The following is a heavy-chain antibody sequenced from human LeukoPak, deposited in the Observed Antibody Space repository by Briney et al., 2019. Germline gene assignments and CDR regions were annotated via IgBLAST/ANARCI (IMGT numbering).Heavy chain of an antibody. CDR1: GFTFSSYE. J-gene: IGHJ5*02. Sequence: GGSLRLSCAASGFTFSSYEMNWVRQAPGKGLEWVSYISSSGSTIYYADSVKGRFTISRDNAKNSLYLQMNSLRAEDTAVYYCARVDRVLLWLGDPNERWFDPWGQGTLVTVSS. V-gene: IGHV3-48*03. CDR2: ISSSGSTI. D-gene: IGHD3-10*01. CDR3: ARVDRVLLWLGDPNERWFDP.